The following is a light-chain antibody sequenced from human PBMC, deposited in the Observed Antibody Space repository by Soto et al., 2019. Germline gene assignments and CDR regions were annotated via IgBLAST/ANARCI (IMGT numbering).Light chain of an antibody. CDR3: AAWDDSLNGVV. J-gene: IGLJ2*01. CDR2: SNN. V-gene: IGLV1-44*01. CDR1: SSNIGSNT. Sequence: QSVVTQPPSAYGTPGQRVTISCSGSSSNIGSNTVNWYQQLPGTAPKLLIYSNNQRPSGVPDRFSGSKSGTSASLAISGLQSEDEADYYCAAWDDSLNGVVFGGGTKVTVL.